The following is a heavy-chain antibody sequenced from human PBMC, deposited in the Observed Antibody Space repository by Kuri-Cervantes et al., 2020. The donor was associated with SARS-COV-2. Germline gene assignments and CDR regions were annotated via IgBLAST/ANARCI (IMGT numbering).Heavy chain of an antibody. V-gene: IGHV2-5*01. Sequence: SGPTLVKPTQILTLTCTFSGVSLSTSGLGEGWIRQPPGQALEWLALIYWNDDKRYSTSLKSRLTITKETSKNQVVLTMTNMDPVDTATYYCAHRGLRYFDWLLPFDYWGQGTLVTVSS. D-gene: IGHD3-9*01. J-gene: IGHJ4*02. CDR3: AHRGLRYFDWLLPFDY. CDR2: IYWNDDK. CDR1: GVSLSTSGLG.